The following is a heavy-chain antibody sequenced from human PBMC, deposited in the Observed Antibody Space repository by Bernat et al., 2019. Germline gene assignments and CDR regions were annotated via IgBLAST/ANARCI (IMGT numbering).Heavy chain of an antibody. Sequence: LVESGGGVVQPGRSLRLSCAASGFTFSSYAMSWVRQAPGKGLEWVSGISGSGESTYYADSVKGRFTISRDNSKNTLYLQMDSLRAEDRAVYYCAKGRSSGTTSCYNYWGQGTLITVSS. J-gene: IGHJ4*02. D-gene: IGHD2-2*02. CDR1: GFTFSSYA. V-gene: IGHV3-23*04. CDR2: ISGSGEST. CDR3: AKGRSSGTTSCYNY.